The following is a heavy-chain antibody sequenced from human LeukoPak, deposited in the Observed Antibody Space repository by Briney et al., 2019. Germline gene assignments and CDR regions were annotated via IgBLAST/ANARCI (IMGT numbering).Heavy chain of an antibody. CDR3: AVAYYYGSGDAFDI. J-gene: IGHJ3*02. V-gene: IGHV3-21*01. D-gene: IGHD3-10*01. Sequence: GGSLRLSCAASGFTFRSYSMNWVRQAPGKGLEWVSSINSDSNYIYYADSVQGRFTISRDNAKNSQYLQMNSLRAEDTAVYYCAVAYYYGSGDAFDIWGQGTKVTVSS. CDR2: INSDSNYI. CDR1: GFTFRSYS.